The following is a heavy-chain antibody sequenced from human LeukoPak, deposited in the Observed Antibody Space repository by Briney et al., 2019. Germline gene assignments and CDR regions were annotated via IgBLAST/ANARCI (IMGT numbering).Heavy chain of an antibody. CDR1: GGSFSGYY. CDR3: ARGPNSTLYYYYYMDV. CDR2: INHSGST. J-gene: IGHJ6*03. V-gene: IGHV4-34*01. D-gene: IGHD1-1*01. Sequence: PSETLSLTCAVYGGSFSGYYWSWIRQPPGKGLEWIGEINHSGSTNYNPSLKSRVTISVDTSKNQFSLQLSSVTAADTAVYYCARGPNSTLYYYYYMDVWGKGTTVTVSS.